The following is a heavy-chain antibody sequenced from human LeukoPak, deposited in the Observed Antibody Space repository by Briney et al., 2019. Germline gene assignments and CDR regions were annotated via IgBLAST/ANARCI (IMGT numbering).Heavy chain of an antibody. CDR1: GFTFSSYS. J-gene: IGHJ2*01. V-gene: IGHV3-64*02. CDR2: IGGGGVTT. CDR3: AREGGGSGLWYYDL. Sequence: GGSLRLSCAASGFTFSSYSMHWVRQAPGKGPEFVSVIGGGGVTTFYADSVKDRFTTSRDNSKNTLYLEMGSLRAEDMAVYYWAREGGGSGLWYYDLWGRGTLVTVSS. D-gene: IGHD1-26*01.